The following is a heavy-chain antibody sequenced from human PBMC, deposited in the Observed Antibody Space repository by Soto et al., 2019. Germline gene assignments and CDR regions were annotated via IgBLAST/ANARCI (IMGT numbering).Heavy chain of an antibody. CDR1: GYTFTSYY. CDR3: ARITLNWNYDDY. J-gene: IGHJ4*02. CDR2: INPSGGST. V-gene: IGHV1-46*01. D-gene: IGHD1-1*01. Sequence: ASVKVSCKASGYTFTSYYMHWVRQAPGQGLEWMGIINPSGGSTSYAQKFQGRVTMTRDTSTSTVYMELSGLRSEDTAVYYCARITLNWNYDDYWGQGTLVTVSS.